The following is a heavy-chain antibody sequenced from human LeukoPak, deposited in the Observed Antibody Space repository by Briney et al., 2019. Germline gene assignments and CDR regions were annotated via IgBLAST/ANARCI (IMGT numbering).Heavy chain of an antibody. CDR3: ATGGYYFPY. V-gene: IGHV3-15*01. Sequence: GESLRLSCAGSGFTFSNAWMNWVRQAPGKGLEWLGRIKSKPDGGTTDYAAPVKGRFTISRDDSQNTVYLQMNSLKTEDTAIYYCATGGYYFPYWGQGTLVTVSS. D-gene: IGHD3-10*01. CDR2: IKSKPDGGTT. CDR1: GFTFSNAW. J-gene: IGHJ4*02.